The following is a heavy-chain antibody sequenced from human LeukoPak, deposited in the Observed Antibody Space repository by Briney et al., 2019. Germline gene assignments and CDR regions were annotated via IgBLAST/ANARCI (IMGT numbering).Heavy chain of an antibody. V-gene: IGHV1-18*01. D-gene: IGHD2-2*02. CDR1: GYTFTSYG. CDR2: ISAYNGNT. J-gene: IGHJ5*02. Sequence: GASVKVSCKASGYTFTSYGISWVRQAPGQGLEWMGWISAYNGNTNYAQKLKGRVTMTTDTSTSTAYMELRSLRSDDTAVYYCARESGGYCSSTSCYTSYWFDPWGQGTLVTVSS. CDR3: ARESGGYCSSTSCYTSYWFDP.